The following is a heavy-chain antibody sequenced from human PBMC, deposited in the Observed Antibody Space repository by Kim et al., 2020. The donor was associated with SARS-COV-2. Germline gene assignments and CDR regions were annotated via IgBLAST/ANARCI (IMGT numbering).Heavy chain of an antibody. V-gene: IGHV3-9*01. D-gene: IGHD1-26*01. J-gene: IGHJ6*02. CDR3: VKGLGGYYYYGMDV. Sequence: YADSVKGRFATSRDDASNSVYLQMNSLGQEDTALYYCVKGLGGYYYYGMDVWGQGTAVTVSS.